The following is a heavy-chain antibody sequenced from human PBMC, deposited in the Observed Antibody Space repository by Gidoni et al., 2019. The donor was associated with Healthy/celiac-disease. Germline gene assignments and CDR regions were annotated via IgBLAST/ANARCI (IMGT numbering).Heavy chain of an antibody. CDR3: ARDIAAAGSYAFDI. J-gene: IGHJ3*02. Sequence: EVQLVESGVGMVKPGGSLGLSCAASGFTFSSYSMNWVRQAPGKGLEWVSSISSSSSYIYYADSVKGRFTISRDNAKNSLYLQMNSLRAEDTAVYYCARDIAAAGSYAFDIWGQGTMVTVSS. CDR1: GFTFSSYS. CDR2: ISSSSSYI. V-gene: IGHV3-21*01. D-gene: IGHD6-13*01.